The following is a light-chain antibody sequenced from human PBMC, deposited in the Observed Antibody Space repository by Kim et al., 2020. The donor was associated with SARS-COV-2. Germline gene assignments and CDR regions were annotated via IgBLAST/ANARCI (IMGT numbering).Light chain of an antibody. CDR3: QQYYSVPYT. CDR2: WAS. Sequence: SATINCKSSQSVLYSSNNKNYLAWYQRKPGQPPKVVIYWASTRESGVPDRFSGSGSGTDFTLTISSLQAEDVAVYYCQQYYSVPYTFGQGTKLEI. V-gene: IGKV4-1*01. CDR1: QSVLYSSNNKNY. J-gene: IGKJ2*01.